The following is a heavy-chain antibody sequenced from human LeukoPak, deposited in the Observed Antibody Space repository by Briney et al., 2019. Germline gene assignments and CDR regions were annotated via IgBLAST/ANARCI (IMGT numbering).Heavy chain of an antibody. CDR2: AQGDGRLQ. D-gene: IGHD3-22*01. CDR3: ATGGGFYYGH. V-gene: IGHV3-33*01. Sequence: PGTSLRLPCAASGFSFSTYGMHWVRQAPGKGLEWVAAAQGDGRLQYYADSVKGRFTISKDISKSTLYVQMNSLRAEDTAVYYCATGGGFYYGHWGQGTLVTVSS. J-gene: IGHJ4*02. CDR1: GFSFSTYG.